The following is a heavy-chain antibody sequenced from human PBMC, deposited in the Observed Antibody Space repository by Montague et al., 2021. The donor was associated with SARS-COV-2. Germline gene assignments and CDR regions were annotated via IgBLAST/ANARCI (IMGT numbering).Heavy chain of an antibody. Sequence: SETLSLTCTVSGGSISSNYWSWIWQPPRQGLELDWYIYLCWSTNYNYSLTLRVTISVDTSKNQFSLKLSSVSAADTAVYYCAGHRRLLLISDSAVDYWGQGTLVTVSS. CDR3: AGHRRLLLISDSAVDY. CDR1: GGSISSNY. D-gene: IGHD3-16*01. V-gene: IGHV4-59*08. J-gene: IGHJ4*02. CDR2: IYLCWST.